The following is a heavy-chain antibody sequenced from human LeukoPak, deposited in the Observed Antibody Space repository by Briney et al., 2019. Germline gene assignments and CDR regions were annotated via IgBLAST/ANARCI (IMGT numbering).Heavy chain of an antibody. CDR2: INSSSSYI. V-gene: IGHV3-21*01. CDR3: ARDRGYCSSTSCYLIFDY. J-gene: IGHJ4*02. CDR1: RFTFSSYS. Sequence: GSLRLSCAASRFTFSSYSMNWVRQAPGKGLEWVSSINSSSSYIYYSDSVKGRFTISRDNAKNSLYLQMNSLRAEDTAVYYCARDRGYCSSTSCYLIFDYWGQGTLVTVSS. D-gene: IGHD2-2*01.